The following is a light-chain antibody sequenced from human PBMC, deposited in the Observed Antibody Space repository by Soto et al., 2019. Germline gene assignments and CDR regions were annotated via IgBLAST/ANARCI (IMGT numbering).Light chain of an antibody. CDR2: LGS. CDR3: MQALQIPST. V-gene: IGKV2-28*01. CDR1: QSLLHSNGYNY. J-gene: IGKJ4*01. Sequence: DIVMTQSPLSLPVTPGEPASISCRSSQSLLHSNGYNYLDWYLQKPGQSPQLLISLGSNRSSGVPDRFSCSGSGTDITLKISRVEAEDVGVYYCMQALQIPSTFGGATKVEIK.